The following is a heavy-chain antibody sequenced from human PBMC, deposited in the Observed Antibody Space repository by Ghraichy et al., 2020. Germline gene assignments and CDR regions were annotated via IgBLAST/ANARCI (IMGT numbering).Heavy chain of an antibody. CDR3: AKEGGQRDIVVVPAVH. Sequence: GGSLRLSCAASGFTFSSYAMSWVRQAPGKGLEWVSAISGSGGSTYYADSVKGRFTISRDNSKNTLYLQMNSLRAEDTAVYYCAKEGGQRDIVVVPAVHWGQGTLVTVSS. CDR2: ISGSGGST. V-gene: IGHV3-23*01. J-gene: IGHJ4*02. D-gene: IGHD2-2*01. CDR1: GFTFSSYA.